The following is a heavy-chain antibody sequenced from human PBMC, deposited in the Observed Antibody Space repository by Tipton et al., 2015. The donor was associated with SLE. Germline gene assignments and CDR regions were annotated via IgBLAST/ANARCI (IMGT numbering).Heavy chain of an antibody. D-gene: IGHD3-10*01. CDR3: ARRVGSYYGMDV. V-gene: IGHV3-30*04. CDR1: GFTFSTYA. J-gene: IGHJ6*02. Sequence: SLRLSCAASGFTFSTYAMHWVRQAPGKGLEWVAVISYDGTNKYYADSVKGRFTISRDNSKNTLYLQMNSLRAEDTAVHHCARRVGSYYGMDVWGQGTTVTVSS. CDR2: ISYDGTNK.